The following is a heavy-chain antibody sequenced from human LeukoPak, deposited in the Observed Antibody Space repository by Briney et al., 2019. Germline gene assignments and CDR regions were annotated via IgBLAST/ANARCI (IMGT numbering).Heavy chain of an antibody. D-gene: IGHD6-19*01. CDR3: ARVPRYSSGWFDRYYYYYYMDV. CDR1: GGSFSGYY. CDR2: INHSGST. V-gene: IGHV4-34*01. Sequence: SETLSLTRAVYGGSFSGYYWSWIRQPPGKGLEWIGEINHSGSTNYNPSLKSRVTISVDTSKNQFSLKLSSVTAADTAVYYCARVPRYSSGWFDRYYYYYYMDVWGKGTTVTVSS. J-gene: IGHJ6*03.